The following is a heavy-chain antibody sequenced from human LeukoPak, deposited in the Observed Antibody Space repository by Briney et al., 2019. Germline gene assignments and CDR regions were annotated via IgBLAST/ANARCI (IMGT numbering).Heavy chain of an antibody. J-gene: IGHJ4*02. D-gene: IGHD6-19*01. CDR1: GFILNDYG. CDR2: IWFDKNQ. Sequence: GGSLRLSCAASGFILNDYGMHWVRQAPGKGLEWVADIWFDKNQHFADSVKGRFAISRDNSKNTVYLQINSLRAEDTALYYCANKGSSGWRFDYWGQGTLVTVSS. CDR3: ANKGSSGWRFDY. V-gene: IGHV3-33*03.